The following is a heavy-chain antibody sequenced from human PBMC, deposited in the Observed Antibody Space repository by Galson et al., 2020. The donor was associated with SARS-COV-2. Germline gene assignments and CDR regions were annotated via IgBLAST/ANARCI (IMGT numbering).Heavy chain of an antibody. CDR2: IYYSGST. Sequence: SETLSLTCTVSGGSISSGGYYWSWIRQHPGKGLEWIGYIYYSGSTYYNPSLKSRVTISVDTSKNQFSLKLSSVTAADTAVYYCRGDYYDSSGPTNYFDYWGQGTLVTVSS. CDR3: RGDYYDSSGPTNYFDY. J-gene: IGHJ4*02. D-gene: IGHD3-22*01. V-gene: IGHV4-31*03. CDR1: GGSISSGGYY.